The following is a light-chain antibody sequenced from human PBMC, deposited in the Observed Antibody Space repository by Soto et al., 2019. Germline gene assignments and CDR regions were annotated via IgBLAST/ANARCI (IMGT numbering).Light chain of an antibody. CDR2: GAS. CDR3: QQYGSSGT. J-gene: IGKJ1*01. Sequence: EIVLTQSPGTLSLSPGERATLSCRASQSVSNNYLAWYQQKPGQAPGLLIYGASNRATGIPDRFSGSGSGTDFTLTISRLEPEDFAVYYCQQYGSSGTVGQGTKVDI. V-gene: IGKV3-20*01. CDR1: QSVSNNY.